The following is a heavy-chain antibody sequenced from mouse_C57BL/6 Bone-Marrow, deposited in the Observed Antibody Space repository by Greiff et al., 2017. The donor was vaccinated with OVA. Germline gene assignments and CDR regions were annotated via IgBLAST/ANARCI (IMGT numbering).Heavy chain of an antibody. J-gene: IGHJ4*01. V-gene: IGHV1-15*01. Sequence: VQLQQSGAELVRPGASVTLSCKASGYTFTDYEMHWVKQTPVHGLEWIGAIDPETGGTAYNQKFKGKAILTADKSSSTAYMELRSLTSEDSAVYYCTDGGLRRTYYAMDYWGQGTSVTVSS. CDR1: GYTFTDYE. D-gene: IGHD2-2*01. CDR2: IDPETGGT. CDR3: TDGGLRRTYYAMDY.